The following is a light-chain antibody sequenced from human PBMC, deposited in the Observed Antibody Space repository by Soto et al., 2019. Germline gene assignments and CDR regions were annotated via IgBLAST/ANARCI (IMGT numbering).Light chain of an antibody. V-gene: IGKV3-20*01. J-gene: IGKJ4*01. CDR1: QTVRNNY. CDR3: QQFSSYPLT. CDR2: DAS. Sequence: EFVLTQSPGTLSLSPGERATLSCRASQTVRNNYLAWYQQEPGQAPRLLIYDASSRATGIPDRFSGGGSGTDFTLTISRLEPEDFAAYYCQQFSSYPLTFGGGTKVDIK.